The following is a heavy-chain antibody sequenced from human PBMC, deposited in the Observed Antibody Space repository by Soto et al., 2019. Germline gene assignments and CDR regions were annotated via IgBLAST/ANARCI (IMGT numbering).Heavy chain of an antibody. CDR2: IYYSGST. V-gene: IGHV4-61*01. J-gene: IGHJ5*02. CDR3: ASPYQTLDMGGWLDP. Sequence: QVQLQESGPGLVKPSETLSLTCAVSGGSVSSGSYFWSWLRQPPGKGLEWIGYIYYSGSTNYNPSLKSRGTISVDTSKNQCSLNLSSVTAADTAVYYCASPYQTLDMGGWLDPWGQGTLVTVSS. D-gene: IGHD2-2*01. CDR1: GGSVSSGSYF.